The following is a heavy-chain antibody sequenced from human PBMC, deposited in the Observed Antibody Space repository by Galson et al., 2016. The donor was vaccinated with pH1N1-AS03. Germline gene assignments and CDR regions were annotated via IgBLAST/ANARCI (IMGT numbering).Heavy chain of an antibody. CDR2: IIHGGRT. D-gene: IGHD2-21*02. CDR1: GDSFPGYY. J-gene: IGHJ5*02. CDR3: ARGKKRGSSDTAVWFDP. Sequence: SETLSLTCHVHGDSFPGYYWTWLRQSPGKGLEWIREIIHGGRTTYSPSLKSRATIFLDTSKNQFSLNLTAVTAADTAIYYCARGKKRGSSDTAVWFDPWGQGALVSVSS. V-gene: IGHV4-34*01.